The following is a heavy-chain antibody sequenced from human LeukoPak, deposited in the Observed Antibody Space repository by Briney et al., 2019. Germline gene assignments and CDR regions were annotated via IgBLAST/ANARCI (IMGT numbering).Heavy chain of an antibody. J-gene: IGHJ4*02. CDR1: GFIFNNYA. V-gene: IGHV3-23*01. CDR2: ISGTGATT. CDR3: AKDQRFGDLDDY. D-gene: IGHD3-10*01. Sequence: RPVGSLRLSCAASGFIFNNYAMSWVRQAPGKGLEWVSSISGTGATTYYADSVKGRFAISRDNSKNTLYLQMSSLRAEDTAVYYCAKDQRFGDLDDYRGQGTLVTVSS.